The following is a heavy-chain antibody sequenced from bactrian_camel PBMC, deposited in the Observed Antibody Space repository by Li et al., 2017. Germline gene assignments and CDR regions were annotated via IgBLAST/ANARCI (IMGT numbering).Heavy chain of an antibody. CDR3: TASDSPILCAYNY. J-gene: IGHJ4*01. Sequence: HVQLVESGGGSVQPGGSVRLSCVFSDNTFSEKWIFWVRQPPGKELEWVSRISSGGGTTHYADSVKGRFTISRENGKNTVYLQMNSLKPEDTAMYICTASDSPILCAYNYWGQGTQVTVS. CDR2: ISSGGGTT. CDR1: DNTFSEKW. V-gene: IGHV3S1*01.